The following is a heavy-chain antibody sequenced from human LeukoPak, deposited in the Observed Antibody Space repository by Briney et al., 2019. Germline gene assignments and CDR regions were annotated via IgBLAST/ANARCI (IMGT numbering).Heavy chain of an antibody. Sequence: GGSLRLSCAASGFTFSSYAMSWVRQAPGKGLEWVSTITGSGDSTYYADSVKGRFTISRDNSKNSLYLQMNSLRAEDTAVYYCANGASSSRQYYMDVWGKGTTVTVSS. CDR2: ITGSGDST. D-gene: IGHD6-6*01. CDR3: ANGASSSRQYYMDV. CDR1: GFTFSSYA. V-gene: IGHV3-23*01. J-gene: IGHJ6*03.